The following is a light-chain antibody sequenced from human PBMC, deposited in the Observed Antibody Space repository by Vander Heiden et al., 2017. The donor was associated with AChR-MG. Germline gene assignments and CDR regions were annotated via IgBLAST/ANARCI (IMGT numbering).Light chain of an antibody. CDR2: EVT. CDR3: CSHVDRYSFAV. Sequence: QSALTQPASMSASPGQSIIISFTGTGPDFGTYNFVSWYQQHPGKAPKRSICEVTQRPSGVSHRFSGSKSGNTAYLTIAGLQAEDEADYYCCSHVDRYSFAVFGGGTKVTVL. CDR1: GPDFGTYNF. V-gene: IGLV2-23*02. J-gene: IGLJ3*02.